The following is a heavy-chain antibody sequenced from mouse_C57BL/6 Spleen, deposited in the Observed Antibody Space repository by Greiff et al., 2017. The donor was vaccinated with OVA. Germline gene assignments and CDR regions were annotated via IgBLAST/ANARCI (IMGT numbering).Heavy chain of an antibody. CDR3: ARSFDVPYAMDY. J-gene: IGHJ4*01. CDR1: GYTFTSYW. V-gene: IGHV1-52*01. Sequence: QVQLQQPGAELVRPGSSVKLSCKASGYTFTSYWMHWVKQRPIQGLEWIGNIDPSDSETHYNQKFKDKATLTVDKSSSTAYMQLSSLTSEDSAVYYCARSFDVPYAMDYWGQGTSVTVSS. CDR2: IDPSDSET.